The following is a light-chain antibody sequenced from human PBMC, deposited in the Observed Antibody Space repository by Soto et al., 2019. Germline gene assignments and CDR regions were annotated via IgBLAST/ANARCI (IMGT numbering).Light chain of an antibody. J-gene: IGLJ1*01. Sequence: QSALTQPASVSGSPGQSITISCTGTSSDVGGYNYVSWYQQHPGKAPKLMIYDVSHRPSGVSTRFSGSKSGTSASLTISGLQAEDEADYYCSSFKSSSTLYVFGTGTKVTVL. V-gene: IGLV2-14*01. CDR2: DVS. CDR3: SSFKSSSTLYV. CDR1: SSDVGGYNY.